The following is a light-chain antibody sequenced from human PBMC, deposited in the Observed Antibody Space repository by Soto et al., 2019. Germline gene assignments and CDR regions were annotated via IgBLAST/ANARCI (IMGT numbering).Light chain of an antibody. V-gene: IGKV1-39*01. Sequence: DIQMTQSPSSLSASVGARVTITCRASQSISSYLNWYQQKPGKAPNLLIYAASSLQSGVPSRFSGSVSGTDLTLNISSLQPEDGETYYCQQSYSTPLTFGGGTKVDI. CDR1: QSISSY. J-gene: IGKJ4*01. CDR2: AAS. CDR3: QQSYSTPLT.